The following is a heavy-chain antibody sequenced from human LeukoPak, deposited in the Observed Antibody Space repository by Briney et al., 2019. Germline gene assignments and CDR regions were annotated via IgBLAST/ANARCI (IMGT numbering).Heavy chain of an antibody. CDR3: ARDLTEFGGIAVGGLDY. D-gene: IGHD6-13*01. CDR2: INWNGGST. Sequence: PGGSLRLSCAASGFSFDDYGMSWVRQAPGKGLEWVSDINWNGGSTGYEDSVKGRFTISRDNAKNSLYLQMNSLRAEDTALYYCARDLTEFGGIAVGGLDYWGQGTLVTVSS. CDR1: GFSFDDYG. J-gene: IGHJ4*02. V-gene: IGHV3-20*04.